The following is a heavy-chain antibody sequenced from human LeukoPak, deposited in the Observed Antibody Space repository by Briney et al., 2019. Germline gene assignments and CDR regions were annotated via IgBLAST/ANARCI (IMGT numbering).Heavy chain of an antibody. CDR3: ARALLYGA. V-gene: IGHV3-74*01. CDR2: IGRDGRST. J-gene: IGHJ5*02. D-gene: IGHD4-17*01. CDR1: GFSFSNFL. Sequence: PGGSLRLSCAASGFSFSNFLMNWVRQGPGMGLEWVSRIGRDGRSTFYADSVKGRFTISRDNPKNSLYLQMNSLRAEDTAVYYCARALLYGAWGQGTLVTVSS.